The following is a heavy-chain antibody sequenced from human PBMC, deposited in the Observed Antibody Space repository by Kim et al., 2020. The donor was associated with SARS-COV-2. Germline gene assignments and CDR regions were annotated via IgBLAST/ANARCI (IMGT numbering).Heavy chain of an antibody. CDR2: I. Sequence: IYYAESVKCRFTIARDNGKNALYLQMNRLRAGDTAVYYCARGAAGAPRAYWGQGTLVTVSS. J-gene: IGHJ4*02. CDR3: ARGAAGAPRAY. D-gene: IGHD6-13*01. V-gene: IGHV3-21*01.